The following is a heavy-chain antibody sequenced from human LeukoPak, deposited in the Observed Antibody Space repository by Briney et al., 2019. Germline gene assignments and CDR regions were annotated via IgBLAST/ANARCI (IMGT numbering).Heavy chain of an antibody. D-gene: IGHD1-1*01. Sequence: GGSLRLSCAASGFTFSSYSMNWVRQAPGKGLEWVSSISSSSSYIYYADSVKGRFTISRDNAKNSLYLQMNSLRAEDTAVYYCAKKRSQGVDYWGQGTLVTVPS. CDR2: ISSSSSYI. J-gene: IGHJ4*02. CDR1: GFTFSSYS. CDR3: AKKRSQGVDY. V-gene: IGHV3-21*01.